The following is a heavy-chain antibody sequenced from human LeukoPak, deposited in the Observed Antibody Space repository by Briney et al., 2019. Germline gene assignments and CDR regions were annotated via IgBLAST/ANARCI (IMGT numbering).Heavy chain of an antibody. Sequence: SETLSLTCTVSGGSISSSSYYWDWIRQPPGKGLEWIGSFSYSGRTYYNPSLKSRVTISVDKSKNQFSLRLSSVTAADTAVYYCARRLGRYCSSTSCYSGYFDYWGQGTLVTVSS. J-gene: IGHJ4*02. CDR1: GGSISSSSYY. CDR2: FSYSGRT. CDR3: ARRLGRYCSSTSCYSGYFDY. V-gene: IGHV4-39*01. D-gene: IGHD2-2*01.